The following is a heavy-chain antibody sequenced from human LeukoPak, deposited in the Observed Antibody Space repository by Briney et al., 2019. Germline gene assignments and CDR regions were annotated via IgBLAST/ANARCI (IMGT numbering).Heavy chain of an antibody. J-gene: IGHJ4*02. D-gene: IGHD5-12*01. CDR3: ARDGRYSGYRPSDKIHY. V-gene: IGHV1-18*01. Sequence: ASVKVSCKASGYTFTSYGISWVRQAPGQGLEWMGWISAYNGNTNYAQKLQGRVTMTTDTSTSTAYMELRSLRSDDTAVYYCARDGRYSGYRPSDKIHYWRQGTLVTVPS. CDR2: ISAYNGNT. CDR1: GYTFTSYG.